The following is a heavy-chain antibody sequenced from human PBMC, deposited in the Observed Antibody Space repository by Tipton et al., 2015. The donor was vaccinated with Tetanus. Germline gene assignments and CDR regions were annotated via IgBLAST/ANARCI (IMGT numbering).Heavy chain of an antibody. CDR1: GGSISGSSYY. Sequence: TLSLTCSVSGGSISGSSYYWAWIRQPPGKGLEYIGYILYGASTHYNPSLKSRVTVSADPSQNQFSLKLSSVTAADTAVYYCARGTGDYWGQGTLVTVSS. CDR2: ILYGAST. V-gene: IGHV4-61*05. D-gene: IGHD1-1*01. J-gene: IGHJ4*02. CDR3: ARGTGDY.